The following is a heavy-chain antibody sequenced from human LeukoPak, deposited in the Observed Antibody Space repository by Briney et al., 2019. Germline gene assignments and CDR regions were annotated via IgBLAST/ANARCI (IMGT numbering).Heavy chain of an antibody. CDR2: ILRDGSNK. J-gene: IGHJ4*02. D-gene: IGHD6-6*01. CDR3: AKDQYSSTSAAPDY. Sequence: PGGSLRLSCAASGFTFTSGGMHWVRQAPGKGLEWVSFILRDGSNKFYTDSVKGRFTISRDDSKNTLYLQMNSLRAEDTAVYYCAKDQYSSTSAAPDYWGQGTLVTVSS. CDR1: GFTFTSGG. V-gene: IGHV3-30*02.